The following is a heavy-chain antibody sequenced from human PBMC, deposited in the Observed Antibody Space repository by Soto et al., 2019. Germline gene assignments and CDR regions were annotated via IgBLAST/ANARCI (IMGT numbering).Heavy chain of an antibody. CDR2: INHSGST. CDR3: AREALLFGYSSSWYPYYYGMDV. CDR1: GGSFSGYY. Sequence: QVQLQQWGAGLLKPSETLSLTCAVYGGSFSGYYWSWIRQPPGKGLEWIGEINHSGSTNYNPSLKSRVTISVDTSKNQFSLKLSSVTAADTAVYYCAREALLFGYSSSWYPYYYGMDVWGQGTTVTVSS. D-gene: IGHD6-13*01. J-gene: IGHJ6*02. V-gene: IGHV4-34*01.